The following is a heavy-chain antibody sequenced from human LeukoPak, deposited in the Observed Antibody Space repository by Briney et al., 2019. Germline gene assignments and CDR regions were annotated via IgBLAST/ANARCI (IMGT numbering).Heavy chain of an antibody. J-gene: IGHJ1*01. CDR1: GFTFSSYA. Sequence: GGSLRLSCAASGFTFSSYAMSWVRQAPGKGLEWVSAISGSGGSTYYADSVKGRFTISRDNSKNTLYLQMNSLRAEDTAVYYCAKDNGIAAAGPVGYFQHWGQGTLVTVSS. D-gene: IGHD6-13*01. V-gene: IGHV3-23*01. CDR2: ISGSGGST. CDR3: AKDNGIAAAGPVGYFQH.